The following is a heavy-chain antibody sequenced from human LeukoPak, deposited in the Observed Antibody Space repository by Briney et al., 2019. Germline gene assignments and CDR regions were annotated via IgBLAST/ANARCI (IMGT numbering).Heavy chain of an antibody. Sequence: PGGSLRLSCVVSGITLSNYGMSWVRQAPGKRLEWVSGISERGGSTNYADSVKGRFIISRDTSKNTVYLQMNSLRVEDTAVYFCAKRGIVIRAVIIIGFHKEAYYFDYWGQGILVTVSS. CDR3: AKRGIVIRAVIIIGFHKEAYYFDY. D-gene: IGHD3-10*01. CDR1: GITLSNYG. V-gene: IGHV3-23*01. CDR2: ISERGGST. J-gene: IGHJ4*02.